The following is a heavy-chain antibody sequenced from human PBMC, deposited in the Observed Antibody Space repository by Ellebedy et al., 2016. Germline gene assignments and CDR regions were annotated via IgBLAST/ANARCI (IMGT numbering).Heavy chain of an antibody. Sequence: GGSLRLSXAASGFTFSSYAMHWVRQAPGKGLEWVAVISYDGSNKYYADSVKGRFTISRDNSKNTLYLQMNSLRAEDTAVYYCARGGEYYDILTGRPGYWGQGTLVTVSS. CDR1: GFTFSSYA. V-gene: IGHV3-30-3*01. J-gene: IGHJ4*02. CDR2: ISYDGSNK. CDR3: ARGGEYYDILTGRPGY. D-gene: IGHD3-9*01.